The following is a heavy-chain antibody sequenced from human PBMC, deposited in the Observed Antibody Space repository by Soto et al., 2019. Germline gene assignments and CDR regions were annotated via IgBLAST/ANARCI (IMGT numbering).Heavy chain of an antibody. Sequence: VGSLRLSCATSGFTFTRYSMNWVRQAPGKGLEWVSSISSTTNYIYYGDSMKGRFTISRDNAKNSLYLEMNSLRAEDTAVYYCARESEDLTSNFDYWGQGTLVTVSS. J-gene: IGHJ4*02. CDR3: ARESEDLTSNFDY. CDR1: GFTFTRYS. V-gene: IGHV3-21*06. CDR2: ISSTTNYI.